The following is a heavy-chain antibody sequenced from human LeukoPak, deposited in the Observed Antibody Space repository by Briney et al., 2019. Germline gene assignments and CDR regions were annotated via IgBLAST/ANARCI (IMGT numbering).Heavy chain of an antibody. J-gene: IGHJ4*02. D-gene: IGHD6-13*01. CDR2: INTNTGNP. CDR3: ARDTIGIAAAGTYFDY. Sequence: ASVKVSCKASGYTFTSYAMNWVRQAPGQGLEWMGWINTNTGNPTYAQGFTGRFVFSLDTSVSTAYLQISSLKAEDTAVYYCARDTIGIAAAGTYFDYWGQGTLVTVSS. V-gene: IGHV7-4-1*02. CDR1: GYTFTSYA.